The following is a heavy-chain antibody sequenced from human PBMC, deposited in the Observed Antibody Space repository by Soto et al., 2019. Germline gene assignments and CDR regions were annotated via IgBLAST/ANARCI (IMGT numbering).Heavy chain of an antibody. J-gene: IGHJ4*02. CDR2: IIPIFGTA. V-gene: IGHV1-69*12. CDR3: ARRPLAAAGLYYFDY. D-gene: IGHD6-13*01. CDR1: GGTFSSYA. Sequence: QVQLVQSGAEVKKPGSSVKVSCKASGGTFSSYAISWVRQAPGQGLEWMGGIIPIFGTANYAQKFQGRVTIXXDXSXXTAYMELSSLRSEDTAVYYCARRPLAAAGLYYFDYWGQETLVTVSS.